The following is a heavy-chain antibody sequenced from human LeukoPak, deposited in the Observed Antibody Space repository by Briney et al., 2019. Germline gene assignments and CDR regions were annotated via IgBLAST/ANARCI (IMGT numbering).Heavy chain of an antibody. CDR2: INAYTGNT. CDR3: ARAHPEYYDSSGYNPLDF. J-gene: IGHJ4*02. D-gene: IGHD3-22*01. V-gene: IGHV1-18*01. Sequence: ASVKVSCKASGYRLSYYGISWVRQAPGQGLEWMGWINAYTGNTNYAQKLQGRVTMTTDTSTSTAYMELRSLRSDDTAVYYCARAHPEYYDSSGYNPLDFWGQGTLVAVSS. CDR1: GYRLSYYG.